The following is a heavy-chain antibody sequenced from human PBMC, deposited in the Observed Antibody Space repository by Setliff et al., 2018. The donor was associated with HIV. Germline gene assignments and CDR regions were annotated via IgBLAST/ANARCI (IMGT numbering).Heavy chain of an antibody. V-gene: IGHV4-38-2*02. CDR1: GYSISSGFY. CDR2: IFFSGSA. J-gene: IGHJ4*01. Sequence: SETLSLTCAVSGYSISSGFYWGWIRQPPGKGLEWIGSIFFSGSAYYNPSLQSRVTISVDTSKDQFSLKLTSVSAADTAMYYCAKDLTWGFPYWGQGMLVTVSS. CDR3: AKDLTWGFPY. D-gene: IGHD7-27*01.